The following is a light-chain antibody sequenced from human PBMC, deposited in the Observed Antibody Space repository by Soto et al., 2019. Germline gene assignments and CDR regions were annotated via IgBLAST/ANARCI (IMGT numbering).Light chain of an antibody. CDR1: SSDVGSYEH. CDR3: ISYTGSSTSYV. CDR2: AVS. J-gene: IGLJ1*01. Sequence: QSVLTQPASVSGSPGQSITISCSGTSSDVGSYEHVAWYQQFTGKTSQLMSYAVSIRPSGVSSRFSVSKSGNTASLTISGLQAEDEAEYYCISYTGSSTSYVFGSGTKVTVL. V-gene: IGLV2-14*01.